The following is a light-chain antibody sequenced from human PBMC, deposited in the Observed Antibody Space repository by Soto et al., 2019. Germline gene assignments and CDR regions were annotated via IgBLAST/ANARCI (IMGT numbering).Light chain of an antibody. V-gene: IGKV1-5*01. CDR1: QSISSW. Sequence: DIQMTQSPSTLSASVGDRVTITCRASQSISSWLAWYQQKPGKAPKLLIYDASSLESGVPSRFSGSGSGTEFTLTISSLQPDDSETYYCQQYNSYSPWTFGQGTKVDIK. CDR2: DAS. CDR3: QQYNSYSPWT. J-gene: IGKJ1*01.